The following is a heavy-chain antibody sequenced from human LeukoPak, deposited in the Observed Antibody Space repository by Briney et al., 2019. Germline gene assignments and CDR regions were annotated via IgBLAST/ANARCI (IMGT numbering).Heavy chain of an antibody. CDR1: GGTFSSYA. Sequence: GASVKVSCKASGGTFSSYAISWARQAPGQGLEWMGGIIPIFGTANYAQKFQGRVTITTDESTSTAYMELSSLRSEDTAVYYCASSYYYDSSGYYEGVDYWGQGTLVTVSS. CDR2: IIPIFGTA. CDR3: ASSYYYDSSGYYEGVDY. J-gene: IGHJ4*02. V-gene: IGHV1-69*05. D-gene: IGHD3-22*01.